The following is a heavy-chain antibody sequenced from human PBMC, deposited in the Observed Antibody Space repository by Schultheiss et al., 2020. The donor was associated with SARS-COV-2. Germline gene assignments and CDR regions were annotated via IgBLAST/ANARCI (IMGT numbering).Heavy chain of an antibody. CDR3: ARAKDPNWNYARPFDP. V-gene: IGHV3-21*01. J-gene: IGHJ5*02. Sequence: GESLKISCAASGFTFSSHAMNWVRQAPGKGLEWVSAISGSATSTYYADSVKGRFTISRDNAKNSLYLQMNSLRAEDTAVYYCARAKDPNWNYARPFDPWGLGTLVTVSS. CDR2: ISGSATST. CDR1: GFTFSSHA. D-gene: IGHD1-7*01.